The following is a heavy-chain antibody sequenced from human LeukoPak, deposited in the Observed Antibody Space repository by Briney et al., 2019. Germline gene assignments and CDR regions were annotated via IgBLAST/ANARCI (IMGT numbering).Heavy chain of an antibody. Sequence: SETLSLTCTVSGGYISSYYWSWIRQPPGKGLEWIGYIYYTGRTNYNPSLTSRVTISVDTSKNQFSLKLRFVTAADTAVDYCARSAVDSLIVFDYWGQGTLVTVSS. J-gene: IGHJ4*02. D-gene: IGHD3-16*02. V-gene: IGHV4-59*08. CDR1: GGYISSYY. CDR2: IYYTGRT. CDR3: ARSAVDSLIVFDY.